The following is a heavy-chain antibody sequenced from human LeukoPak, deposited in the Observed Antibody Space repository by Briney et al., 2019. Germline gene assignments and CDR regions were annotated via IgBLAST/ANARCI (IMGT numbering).Heavy chain of an antibody. CDR1: GFTFSTYA. CDR3: ARDRMGVGDY. D-gene: IGHD3-3*01. J-gene: IGHJ4*02. V-gene: IGHV3-64*01. CDR2: ITSNGDNT. Sequence: GGSLRLSCAASGFTFSTYALHWVRQAPGKGLEYVSSITSNGDNTYYANSVEGRFTISRDNSKNTLYLEMGSLRAEDMAVYYRARDRMGVGDYWGQGTLVTVSS.